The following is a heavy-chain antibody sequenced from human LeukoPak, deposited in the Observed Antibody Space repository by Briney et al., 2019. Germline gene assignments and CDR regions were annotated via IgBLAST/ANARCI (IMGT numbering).Heavy chain of an antibody. CDR2: ISGSGGST. D-gene: IGHD6-19*01. J-gene: IGHJ4*02. CDR3: AKADSSGWYSEYYFDY. CDR1: GFTFSSYA. V-gene: IGHV3-23*01. Sequence: GGSLTLSCAASGFTFSSYAMSWVRQAPGKGLEWVSAISGSGGSTYYAASVKGRFTISRDNSKNTLYLQMNSLSAEDTAVYYCAKADSSGWYSEYYFDYWGQGTLVTVSS.